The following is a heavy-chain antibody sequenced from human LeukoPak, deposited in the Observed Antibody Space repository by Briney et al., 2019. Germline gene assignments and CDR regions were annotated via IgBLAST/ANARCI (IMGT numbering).Heavy chain of an antibody. V-gene: IGHV3-33*06. D-gene: IGHD2-15*01. CDR2: IWYDGSNK. J-gene: IGHJ4*02. CDR3: AKDRGVYCSGGSCDQVVLDY. Sequence: GGSLRLSCAASGFTFSSYGMHWVRQAPGKGREWVAVIWYDGSNKYYADSVKGGFTISRDNSKNTLYLQMNSVRSEDTAVYYCAKDRGVYCSGGSCDQVVLDYWGQGTLVTVSS. CDR1: GFTFSSYG.